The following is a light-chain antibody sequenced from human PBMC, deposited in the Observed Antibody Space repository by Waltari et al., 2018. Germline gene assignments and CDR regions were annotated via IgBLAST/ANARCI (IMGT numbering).Light chain of an antibody. J-gene: IGLJ1*01. CDR1: RSAVGGYNY. Sequence: QSALTQPASVSASPGQSIPISCTGTRSAVGGYNYCPWYQQHPGKAPKLIINDVTNRPSGVSNRFSGSKSGNTASLTISGLQAEDEADYYCSSYTTSSTHVFGTGTKVTVL. CDR3: SSYTTSSTHV. V-gene: IGLV2-14*03. CDR2: DVT.